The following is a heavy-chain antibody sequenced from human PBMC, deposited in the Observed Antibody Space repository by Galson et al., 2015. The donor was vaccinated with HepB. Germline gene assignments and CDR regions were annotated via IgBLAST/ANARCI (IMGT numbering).Heavy chain of an antibody. Sequence: PALVKPTQTLTLTCTFSGFSLSTSGVGVGWIRQPPGKALEWLARIDWDDGKYYSTSLKTRLTISKDTSKNQVVLTMTNMDPVDTATYYCARTFGYYDSSGYYPPFDYWGQGTLVTVSS. CDR2: IDWDDGK. J-gene: IGHJ4*02. V-gene: IGHV2-70*11. D-gene: IGHD3-22*01. CDR1: GFSLSTSGVG. CDR3: ARTFGYYDSSGYYPPFDY.